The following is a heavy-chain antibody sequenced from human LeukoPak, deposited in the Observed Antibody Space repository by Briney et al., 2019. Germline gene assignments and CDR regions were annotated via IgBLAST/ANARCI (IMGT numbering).Heavy chain of an antibody. J-gene: IGHJ4*02. CDR1: GFTFSSYS. V-gene: IGHV3-21*01. Sequence: GGSLRLSCAASGFTFSSYSMNWVRQAPGKGLEWVSSISSSSSYIYYADSVQGRFTISRDNAKNSLYLQMNSLRAEDTAVYYCARGGTSSFDYWGQGTLVTVSS. CDR2: ISSSSSYI. CDR3: ARGGTSSFDY. D-gene: IGHD2-2*01.